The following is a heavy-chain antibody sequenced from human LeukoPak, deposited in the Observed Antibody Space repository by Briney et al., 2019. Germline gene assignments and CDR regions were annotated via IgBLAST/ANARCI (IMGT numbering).Heavy chain of an antibody. J-gene: IGHJ4*02. D-gene: IGHD5-24*01. CDR2: INHGGSA. Sequence: PSETLSPTCAVYGGSFSGNYWSWIRQPPGKGLEWIGEINHGGSANYNPSLKSRVIMSVDTSKNQFSLKLTSVTAADTAVYYCARRGRGLQLWMSRSKHFDYWGQGTLVTVSS. CDR1: GGSFSGNY. CDR3: ARRGRGLQLWMSRSKHFDY. V-gene: IGHV4-34*01.